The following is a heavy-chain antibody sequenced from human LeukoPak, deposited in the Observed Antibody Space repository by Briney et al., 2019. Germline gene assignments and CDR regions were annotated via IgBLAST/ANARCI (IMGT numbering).Heavy chain of an antibody. CDR3: ARDGEDFWSGYYRSPGYFDL. CDR1: GGSISSYY. D-gene: IGHD3-3*01. V-gene: IGHV4-59*01. J-gene: IGHJ2*01. Sequence: SETLSLTCTVSGGSISSYYWSWIRQPPGKGLEWIGYIYYSGGTNYNPSLKSRVTISVDTSKNQFSLKLSSVTAADTAVYYCARDGEDFWSGYYRSPGYFDLWGRGTLVTVSS. CDR2: IYYSGGT.